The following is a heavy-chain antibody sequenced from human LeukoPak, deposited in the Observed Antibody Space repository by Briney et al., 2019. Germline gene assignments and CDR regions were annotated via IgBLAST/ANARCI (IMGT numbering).Heavy chain of an antibody. CDR3: ARDRDYDILTGYYRNYYGMDV. V-gene: IGHV3-30*04. D-gene: IGHD3-9*01. CDR2: ISYDGSNK. Sequence: GRSLRLSCAASGFIFRSYPMHWVRQAPGKGLEWVAVISYDGSNKYYADSVKGRFTISRDNSKNTLYLQMNSLRAEDTAVYYCARDRDYDILTGYYRNYYGMDVWGQGNPGHRLL. CDR1: GFIFRSYP. J-gene: IGHJ6*02.